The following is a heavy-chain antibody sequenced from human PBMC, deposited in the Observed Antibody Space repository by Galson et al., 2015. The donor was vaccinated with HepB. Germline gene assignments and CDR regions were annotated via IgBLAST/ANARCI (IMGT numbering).Heavy chain of an antibody. J-gene: IGHJ3*02. CDR2: IIPIFGTA. D-gene: IGHD2-21*02. CDR3: ASPYCGGDCPRSRAFDI. V-gene: IGHV1-69*13. CDR1: GGTFSSYA. Sequence: SVKVSCKASGGTFSSYAISWVRQAPGQGLEWMGGIIPIFGTANYAQKFQGRVTITADESTSTAYMELSSLRSEDTAVYYCASPYCGGDCPRSRAFDIWGQGTMVTVSS.